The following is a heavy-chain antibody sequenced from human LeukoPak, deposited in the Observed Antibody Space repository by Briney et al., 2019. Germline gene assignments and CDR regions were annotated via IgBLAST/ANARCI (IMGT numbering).Heavy chain of an antibody. V-gene: IGHV4-38-2*01. D-gene: IGHD2-2*01. CDR2: LYHPDST. Sequence: SETLSLTCAVSGYPINSAYYWVWVRQPPGKGLEWIGSLYHPDSTYYNPSLESRVTMSVDTSRNQFSLKLSFVTAADTAVYHCARQYDSYFYYYLDLWGTGTTVTVSS. CDR3: ARQYDSYFYYYLDL. CDR1: GYPINSAYY. J-gene: IGHJ6*03.